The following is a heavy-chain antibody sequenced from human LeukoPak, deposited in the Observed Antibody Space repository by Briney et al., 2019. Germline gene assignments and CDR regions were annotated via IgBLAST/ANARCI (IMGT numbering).Heavy chain of an antibody. V-gene: IGHV3-7*01. CDR2: IKQDGSEK. D-gene: IGHD2-2*01. Sequence: GGSLRLSCAASGFTFSSYWMSWVRQAPGKGLEWVANIKQDGSEKYYVDSVKGRFTISRDNAKNSLYLQMNSLRAEDTAVYYCARDIVVVPAAMGAYYYGMDVWGQGTTVTVSS. CDR1: GFTFSSYW. J-gene: IGHJ6*02. CDR3: ARDIVVVPAAMGAYYYGMDV.